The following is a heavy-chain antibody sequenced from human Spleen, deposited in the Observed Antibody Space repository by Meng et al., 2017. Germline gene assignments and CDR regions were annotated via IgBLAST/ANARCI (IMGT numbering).Heavy chain of an antibody. J-gene: IGHJ5*02. D-gene: IGHD6-19*01. V-gene: IGHV4-4*07. CDR1: GGSISSYY. Sequence: SETLSLTCTVSGGSISSYYWSWIRQPAGKGLEWIGRIYTSGSTNYNPSLKSRVTMSVDTSKNQFSLKLSSVTAADTAVYYCARGRRYGINIAVRLSWFHPWGQGILVTVSS. CDR2: IYTSGST. CDR3: ARGRRYGINIAVRLSWFHP.